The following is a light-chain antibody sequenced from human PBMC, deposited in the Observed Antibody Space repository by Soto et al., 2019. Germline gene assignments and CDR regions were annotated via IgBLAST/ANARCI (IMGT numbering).Light chain of an antibody. V-gene: IGKV3-11*01. CDR3: QKRDSWPPTVT. CDR1: ENINIY. CDR2: DAS. Sequence: ETELTQSPATLSLSPGERATLSCRASENINIYLAWYQQRRGQAPRLLIYDASKRATGIPARFSGSGSGTDFSLTISSLEPEDFAVYYCQKRDSWPPTVTFGQGTRLEIK. J-gene: IGKJ5*01.